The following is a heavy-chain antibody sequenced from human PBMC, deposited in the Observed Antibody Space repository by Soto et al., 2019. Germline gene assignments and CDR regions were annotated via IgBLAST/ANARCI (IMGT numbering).Heavy chain of an antibody. Sequence: GGSLRLSCAASGFTFSSYSMNWVRQAPGKGLEWVSSISSSSSYIYYADSVKGRFTISRDNAKNSLYLQMNSLRAEDTAVYYCARGPIAARPGFLGYWGQGTLVTVSS. J-gene: IGHJ4*02. V-gene: IGHV3-21*01. D-gene: IGHD6-6*01. CDR3: ARGPIAARPGFLGY. CDR1: GFTFSSYS. CDR2: ISSSSSYI.